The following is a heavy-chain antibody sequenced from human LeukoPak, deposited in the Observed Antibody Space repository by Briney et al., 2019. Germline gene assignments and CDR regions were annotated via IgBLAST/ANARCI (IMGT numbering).Heavy chain of an antibody. Sequence: GGSLGLSCAASGFTFSDYYMSWIRQAPGKGLEWVSYISSSGSTIYYADSVKGRFTISRDKSKNTLYLQMNSLRAEDTAVYYCAKDGLAYCGGDCYIEYYYYIDVWGKGTTVTVSS. CDR3: AKDGLAYCGGDCYIEYYYYIDV. CDR1: GFTFSDYY. V-gene: IGHV3-11*04. J-gene: IGHJ6*03. D-gene: IGHD2-21*01. CDR2: ISSSGSTI.